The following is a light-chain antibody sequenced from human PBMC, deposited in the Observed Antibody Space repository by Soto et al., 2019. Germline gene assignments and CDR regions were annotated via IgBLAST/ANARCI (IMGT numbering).Light chain of an antibody. Sequence: QSALTQPASVSGSPGQSITISCTGTSSDVGAYNHVSRYQHHPGKAPKLMIYDVSSRPSGVSNRFSGSKSGNTASLTISGLQAEDETDYYCCSYTTSTTYVFGTGTKLTVL. CDR1: SSDVGAYNH. CDR3: CSYTTSTTYV. CDR2: DVS. J-gene: IGLJ1*01. V-gene: IGLV2-14*03.